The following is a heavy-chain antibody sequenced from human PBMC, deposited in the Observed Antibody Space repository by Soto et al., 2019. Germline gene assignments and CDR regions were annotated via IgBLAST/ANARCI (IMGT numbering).Heavy chain of an antibody. J-gene: IGHJ3*02. CDR1: GFTVSNNY. D-gene: IGHD1-1*01. Sequence: GSLRLSCAASGFTVSNNYLSWVRQAPGKGLEWVSVIYSDGSPYYADSVKGRFTISRDNSKNTLFLQMNSLRAEDTAVYYCARDQVQVGSDAFDIWGQGTMVTVSS. CDR2: IYSDGSP. CDR3: ARDQVQVGSDAFDI. V-gene: IGHV3-53*01.